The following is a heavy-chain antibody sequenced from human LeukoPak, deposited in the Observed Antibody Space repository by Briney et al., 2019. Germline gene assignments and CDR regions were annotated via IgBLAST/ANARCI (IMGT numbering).Heavy chain of an antibody. J-gene: IGHJ4*02. Sequence: GGSLRLSCAASGLSFSSHWMHWVRQVPGKGLVWVSRINPVGSTTHYADSVKGRFTISRDNAKNTLYLQMNSLRDEDTAVYYCARGVTGANGKFDYWGQGTLVTVSS. CDR1: GLSFSSHW. V-gene: IGHV3-74*01. CDR3: ARGVTGANGKFDY. CDR2: INPVGSTT. D-gene: IGHD7-27*01.